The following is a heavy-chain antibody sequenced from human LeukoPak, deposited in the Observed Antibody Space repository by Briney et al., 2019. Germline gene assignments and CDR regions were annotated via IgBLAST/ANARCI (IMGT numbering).Heavy chain of an antibody. V-gene: IGHV3-23*01. CDR2: ISGSSSHT. D-gene: IGHD6-19*01. CDR3: TKEYDKTNRSPQWGFDS. J-gene: IGHJ4*02. CDR1: GFTFSTYA. Sequence: GGSLRLSCAASGFTFSTYAMSWVRQAPGKGLEWVSGISGSSSHTEDADSVKGRFTISRDNSKDTLFLQMNNLRVEDTALYYCTKEYDKTNRSPQWGFDSWGQGTLVTVSS.